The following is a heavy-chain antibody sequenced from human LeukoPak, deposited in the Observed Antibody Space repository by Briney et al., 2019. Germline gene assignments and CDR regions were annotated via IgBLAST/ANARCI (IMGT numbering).Heavy chain of an antibody. D-gene: IGHD2/OR15-2a*01. CDR2: ISSSSSNT. Sequence: PGGSLRLSCAAPGFTFSSYSMNWVRQAPGKGLEWVSSISSSSSNTYYADSVKGRFTISRDNAKNSLYLQMNSLRAEDTAVYYCARITFPNFDYWGQGTLVTVSS. V-gene: IGHV3-21*01. J-gene: IGHJ4*02. CDR1: GFTFSSYS. CDR3: ARITFPNFDY.